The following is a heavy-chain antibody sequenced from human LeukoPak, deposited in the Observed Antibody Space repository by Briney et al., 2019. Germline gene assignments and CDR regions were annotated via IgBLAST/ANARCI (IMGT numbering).Heavy chain of an antibody. CDR1: RFTFRDHF. J-gene: IGHJ4*02. V-gene: IGHV3-11*01. CDR3: AKDGIGGIYYDSSGYFDN. CDR2: ISSSGSDT. Sequence: GGSLRLSCAASRFTFRDHFMSWIRQPPGKGLEYVSYISSSGSDTYYSDSVKGRFTVSRDNAKNSLFLQMNSLRAEDTALYYCAKDGIGGIYYDSSGYFDNWGQGTLVTVSS. D-gene: IGHD3-22*01.